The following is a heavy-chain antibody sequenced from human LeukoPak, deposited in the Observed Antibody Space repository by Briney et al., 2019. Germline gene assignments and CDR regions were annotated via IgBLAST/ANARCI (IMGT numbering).Heavy chain of an antibody. Sequence: ASVKVSCKASGYTFTNYGISWVRQAPGQGREWMGWISAYSGHTKYVQRLQGRVTMTTDTSTSTVYMELRSLRSDDTAVYYCARDRMGTVMVPIDYWGQGTLVTVSS. CDR3: ARDRMGTVMVPIDY. CDR1: GYTFTNYG. D-gene: IGHD5-18*01. CDR2: ISAYSGHT. V-gene: IGHV1-18*01. J-gene: IGHJ4*02.